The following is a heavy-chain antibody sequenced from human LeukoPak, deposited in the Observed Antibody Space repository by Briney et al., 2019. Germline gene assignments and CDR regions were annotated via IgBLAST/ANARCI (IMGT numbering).Heavy chain of an antibody. CDR3: ARTHTAMVIWDHEGAFDI. V-gene: IGHV4-34*01. D-gene: IGHD5-18*01. CDR1: GGSFSGYY. J-gene: IGHJ3*02. Sequence: PSETLSLTCAVYGGSFSGYYWRWIRQPPGKGLEWIVEINHSGSTTYNPSLKSRVTISVDTSKNQLSLRLRSVTAADTAVYYCARTHTAMVIWDHEGAFDIWGKGTMVTVSS. CDR2: INHSGST.